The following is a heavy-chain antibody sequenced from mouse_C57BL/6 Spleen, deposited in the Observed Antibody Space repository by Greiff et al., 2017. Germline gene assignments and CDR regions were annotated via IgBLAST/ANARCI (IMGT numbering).Heavy chain of an antibody. CDR1: GYTFTSYW. Sequence: QVHVKQPGAELVKPGASVKLSCKASGYTFTSYWMHWVKQRPGQGLEWIGMIHPNSGSTNYNEKFKSKATLTVDKSSSTAYMQLSSLTSEDSAVYYCARGIDRSGLLGMDDWGQGTSVTVS. J-gene: IGHJ4*01. CDR3: ARGIDRSGLLGMDD. CDR2: IHPNSGST. V-gene: IGHV1-64*01. D-gene: IGHD3-2*02.